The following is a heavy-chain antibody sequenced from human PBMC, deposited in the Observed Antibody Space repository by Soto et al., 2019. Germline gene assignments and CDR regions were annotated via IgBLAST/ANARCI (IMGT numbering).Heavy chain of an antibody. V-gene: IGHV4-59*01. D-gene: IGHD3-3*01. J-gene: IGHJ4*02. CDR2: IYYSGST. CDR1: GGSISSYY. Sequence: TSETLSLTCTVSGGSISSYYWSWIRQPPGKGLEWIGYIYYSGSTNYNPSLKSRVTISVDTSKNQFSLKLSSVTAADTAVYYCARGLHVRFLEWSLPFFDSWGQGTLVTVS. CDR3: ARGLHVRFLEWSLPFFDS.